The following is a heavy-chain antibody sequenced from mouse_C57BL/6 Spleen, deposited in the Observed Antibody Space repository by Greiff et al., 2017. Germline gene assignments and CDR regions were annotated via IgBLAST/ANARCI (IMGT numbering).Heavy chain of an antibody. CDR2: IWSGGST. Sequence: QVQLQQSGPGLVQPSQSLSITCTVSGFSLTSYGVHWVRQSPRKGLEWLGVIWSGGSTDYNAAFISRLSISKDNSKSQVFFKMNSLQADDTAIYYCARNKGITTVVAPYYAMDYWGQGTSVTVSS. CDR3: ARNKGITTVVAPYYAMDY. CDR1: GFSLTSYG. V-gene: IGHV2-2*01. J-gene: IGHJ4*01. D-gene: IGHD1-1*01.